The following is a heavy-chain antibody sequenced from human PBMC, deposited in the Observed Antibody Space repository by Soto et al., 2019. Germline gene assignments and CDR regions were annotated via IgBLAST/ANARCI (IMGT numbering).Heavy chain of an antibody. CDR2: INPSGGST. V-gene: IGHV1-46*01. CDR3: ARADIVLIVYAIPYGMDV. D-gene: IGHD2-8*01. J-gene: IGHJ6*02. Sequence: QVQLVQSGAEVKKPGASVKVSCKASGYTFTSYYMHWVRQAPGQGLEWMGIINPSGGSTSYAQKFQGRVTMTRDTSTSTVYMELSSLRSEDTAVYYCARADIVLIVYAIPYGMDVWGQGTTVTVSS. CDR1: GYTFTSYY.